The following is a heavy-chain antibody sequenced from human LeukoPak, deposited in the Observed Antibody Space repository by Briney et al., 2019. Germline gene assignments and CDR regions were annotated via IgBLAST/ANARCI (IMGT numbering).Heavy chain of an antibody. J-gene: IGHJ4*02. CDR2: ISGSDGST. V-gene: IGHV3-23*01. D-gene: IGHD3-10*01. CDR1: GFTFSSYA. Sequence: GGSLRLSCAASGFTFSSYAMSWVRQAPGKGLEWVSAISGSDGSTYYADFVKGRFTISRDNSKDTLYLQMNSLRVEDTATYYCAKRDSHGSHPYYLDSWGQGALVTVSS. CDR3: AKRDSHGSHPYYLDS.